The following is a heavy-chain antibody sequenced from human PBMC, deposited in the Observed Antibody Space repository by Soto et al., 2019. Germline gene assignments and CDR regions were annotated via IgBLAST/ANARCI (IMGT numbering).Heavy chain of an antibody. Sequence: GSLRLSCAASGFTVSNNYMSWVRQAPGKGLEWVSHIYSGGTTYYTDSVKGRFTISRDNSKNTLYLHMNSLRVEDTAVYYCARDQFFGSASSNNRYSYFYGMDVWGQGTTVTVSS. CDR3: ARDQFFGSASSNNRYSYFYGMDV. D-gene: IGHD3-10*01. J-gene: IGHJ6*02. CDR2: IYSGGTT. V-gene: IGHV3-53*01. CDR1: GFTVSNNY.